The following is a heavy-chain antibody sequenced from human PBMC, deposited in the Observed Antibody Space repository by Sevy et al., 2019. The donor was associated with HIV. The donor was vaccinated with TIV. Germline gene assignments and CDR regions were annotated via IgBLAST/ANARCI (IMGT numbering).Heavy chain of an antibody. J-gene: IGHJ5*02. V-gene: IGHV4-59*13. D-gene: IGHD3-3*01. CDR2: IYYSGNT. Sequence: SETLSLTCSVSGGSMRNFYWSWIRQPPGKGLEWIGNIYYSGNTNYNPSLKSRVTMSVDTSKNQFSLKLSSVTAADTAVYYCARSGFLEWAGSTRGPRNWFDPWGQGTLVTVSS. CDR1: GGSMRNFY. CDR3: ARSGFLEWAGSTRGPRNWFDP.